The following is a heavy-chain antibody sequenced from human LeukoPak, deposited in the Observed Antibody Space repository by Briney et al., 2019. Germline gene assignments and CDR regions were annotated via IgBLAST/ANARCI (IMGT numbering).Heavy chain of an antibody. Sequence: PGGSLRLSCAASGFTFSSYGMGWVRQVPGKGLEWVSGTNWNGGSTGYADSVKGRFTISRDNAKNSLYLQMNSLRAEDTAFYYCARGTEVYYDSSSYYSYWGQGTLVTVSS. CDR3: ARGTEVYYDSSSYYSY. V-gene: IGHV3-20*04. J-gene: IGHJ4*02. D-gene: IGHD3-22*01. CDR1: GFTFSSYG. CDR2: TNWNGGST.